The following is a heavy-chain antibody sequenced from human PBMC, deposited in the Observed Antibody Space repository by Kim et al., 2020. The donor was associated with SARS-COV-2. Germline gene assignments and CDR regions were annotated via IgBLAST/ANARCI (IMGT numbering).Heavy chain of an antibody. Sequence: GVSPRLSCVASGVTLSGSTIHWVRQASGKGLEWIGRIRGQSNNYAATYAESLKGRFTFSRDDSRNTAYLQMNSLKTEDTAVYYCIRREYSGTYYVDWGQG. CDR3: IRREYSGTYYVD. D-gene: IGHD1-26*01. V-gene: IGHV3-73*01. CDR1: GVTLSGST. CDR2: IRGQSNNYAA. J-gene: IGHJ1*01.